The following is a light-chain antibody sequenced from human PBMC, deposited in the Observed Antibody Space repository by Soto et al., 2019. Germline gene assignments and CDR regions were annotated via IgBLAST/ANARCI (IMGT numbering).Light chain of an antibody. V-gene: IGKV3-15*01. CDR2: GAS. CDR3: QQYNDWPPYT. J-gene: IGKJ2*01. CDR1: QSVSSN. Sequence: EIVMTQSPATLSVSPGDRATLSCRASQSVSSNLAWYQQKPDQAPRLLIYGASTRATGIPARFSGSGSGTDFTLTISSLQSEDFAVYYCQQYNDWPPYTFGQGTNLEIK.